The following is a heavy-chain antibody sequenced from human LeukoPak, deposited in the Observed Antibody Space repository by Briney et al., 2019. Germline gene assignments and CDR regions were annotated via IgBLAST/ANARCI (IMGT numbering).Heavy chain of an antibody. Sequence: GESLKISCNCSGYSFTSYWIGRVRQTPGKGLGWIGIMYPGDSDTRYSPSFEGQVTISADKSISTAYLQWSSLKASDTAMYYCASRHGDPPGGYYYMDVWGKGTTVTVSS. CDR2: MYPGDSDT. D-gene: IGHD4-17*01. CDR1: GYSFTSYW. J-gene: IGHJ6*03. CDR3: ASRHGDPPGGYYYMDV. V-gene: IGHV5-51*01.